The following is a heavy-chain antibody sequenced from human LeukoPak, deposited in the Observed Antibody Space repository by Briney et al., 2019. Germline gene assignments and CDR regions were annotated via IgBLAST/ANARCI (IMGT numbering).Heavy chain of an antibody. CDR1: GYTFTGYY. Sequence: ASVKVSCKASGYTFTGYYMHWVRQAPGQGLEWMGRIIPIFGTANYAQKFQGRVTITTDESTSTAYMELSSLRSEDTAVYYCASHPYYDSSGTNAGYWGQGTLVTVSS. CDR3: ASHPYYDSSGTNAGY. D-gene: IGHD3-22*01. J-gene: IGHJ4*02. CDR2: IIPIFGTA. V-gene: IGHV1-69*05.